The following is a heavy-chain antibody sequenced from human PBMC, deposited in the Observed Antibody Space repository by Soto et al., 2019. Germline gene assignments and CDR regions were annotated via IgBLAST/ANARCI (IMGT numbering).Heavy chain of an antibody. Sequence: VKVSFKTSGYSFTGYYIHWVRQAPGHGLQWMGWINPASDGTNYAHDFKGRVTVTGDTSTGTAYMELVNLKSDDTAIYYCATHRAAWAPYSFDFWGQGTLVTVSS. CDR2: INPASDGT. CDR3: ATHRAAWAPYSFDF. CDR1: GYSFTGYY. J-gene: IGHJ4*02. D-gene: IGHD7-27*01. V-gene: IGHV1-2*02.